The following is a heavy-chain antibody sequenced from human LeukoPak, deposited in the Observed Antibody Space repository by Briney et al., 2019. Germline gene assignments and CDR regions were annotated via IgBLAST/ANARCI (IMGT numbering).Heavy chain of an antibody. J-gene: IGHJ4*02. Sequence: ASVTVSCQPSAYNFIYYCINWERQAPGQGLEWMALINPSGGSTSYAQKFQGRVTMTRDTSTSTVYMELRSLRSEDTAVYYCARCPYSSGWYRLDYWGQGTLVTVSS. D-gene: IGHD6-19*01. CDR1: AYNFIYYC. CDR2: INPSGGST. CDR3: ARCPYSSGWYRLDY. V-gene: IGHV1-46*01.